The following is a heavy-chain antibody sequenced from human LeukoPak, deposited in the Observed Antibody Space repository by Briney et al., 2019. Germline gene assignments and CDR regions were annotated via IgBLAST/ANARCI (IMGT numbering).Heavy chain of an antibody. CDR1: GFTLSSYG. J-gene: IGHJ4*02. V-gene: IGHV3-33*01. CDR2: IWYDGSNK. Sequence: GRSLRLSCAASGFTLSSYGMHWVRQAPGKGLEWVAVIWYDGSNKYYADSVKGRFTISRDNSKNTLYLQMNSLRAEDTAVYYCARDKESGGSFDYWGQGTLVTVSS. CDR3: ARDKESGGSFDY. D-gene: IGHD2-15*01.